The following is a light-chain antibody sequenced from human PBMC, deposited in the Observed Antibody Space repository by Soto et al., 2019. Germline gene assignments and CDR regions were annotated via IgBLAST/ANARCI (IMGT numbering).Light chain of an antibody. CDR3: QQSNNWPLT. V-gene: IGKV3-15*01. Sequence: ELGISQSPATLSLFPWERATLPFRASQSVSSNLAWYQQKPGQAPRLLIYGASTRATGIPARFSGSGSGTEFTLTICSLQSEDFAVYYCQQSNNWPLTFGGGTKVDIK. CDR2: GAS. CDR1: QSVSSN. J-gene: IGKJ4*01.